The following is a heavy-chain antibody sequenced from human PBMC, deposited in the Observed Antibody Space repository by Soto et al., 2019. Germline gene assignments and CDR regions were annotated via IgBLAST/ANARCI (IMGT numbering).Heavy chain of an antibody. J-gene: IGHJ4*02. D-gene: IGHD3-3*01. Sequence: SETLSLTCAVSGGSISSGGYSWSWIRQPPGKGLEWIGYIYHSGSTYYNPSLKSRVTISVDRSKNQFSLKLSSVTAADTAVYYCASGGGGYYDFWSGYYSFDYWGQGTLATVSS. CDR3: ASGGGGYYDFWSGYYSFDY. V-gene: IGHV4-30-2*01. CDR1: GGSISSGGYS. CDR2: IYHSGST.